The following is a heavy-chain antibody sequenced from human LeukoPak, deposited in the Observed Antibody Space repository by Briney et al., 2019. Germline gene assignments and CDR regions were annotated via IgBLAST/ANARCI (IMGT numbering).Heavy chain of an antibody. D-gene: IGHD3-10*01. CDR2: MNPNSGNT. V-gene: IGHV1-8*01. J-gene: IGHJ6*02. CDR1: GYTFTSYD. CDR3: ARGPESGSDTPYYYGMDV. Sequence: ASVKVSGKASGYTFTSYDINWVRQATGQGLEWMGWMNPNSGNTGYAQKFHGRVTMTRDTSTSTVYMELSSLRSEDTAVYYCARGPESGSDTPYYYGMDVWGQGTTVTVSS.